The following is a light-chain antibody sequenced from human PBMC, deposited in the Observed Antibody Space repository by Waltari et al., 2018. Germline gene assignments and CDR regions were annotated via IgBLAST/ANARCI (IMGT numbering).Light chain of an antibody. CDR2: AAS. CDR1: QGIRTD. J-gene: IGKJ5*01. CDR3: QHLNSYPIT. V-gene: IGKV1-9*01. Sequence: DIQLTQSPSFLSASVGDRVTITCRASQGIRTDLAWYQQKPGKAPKLLIYAASTLQSGVPSRFSGSGSGTVFTLTISSLQPEDFATYYCQHLNSYPITFGQGTRLDIK.